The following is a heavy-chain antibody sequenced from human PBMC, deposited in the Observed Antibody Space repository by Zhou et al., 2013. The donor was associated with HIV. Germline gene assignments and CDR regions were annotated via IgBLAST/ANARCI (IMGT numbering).Heavy chain of an antibody. J-gene: IGHJ6*04. CDR2: ISPNNGKT. CDR1: GYIFTVYT. V-gene: IGHV1-18*01. Sequence: QVQLVQSGGEVKKPGASVKLSCEASGYIFTVYTISWVRQAPGQGLEWMGWISPNNGKTNYAQKFQGRVTMTTDTSTSTVHLELRSLRSDDTAVYYCAIPTPTYSYYYFMAVWGKGTTVTVSS. CDR3: AIPTPTYSYYYFMAV. D-gene: IGHD4-4*01.